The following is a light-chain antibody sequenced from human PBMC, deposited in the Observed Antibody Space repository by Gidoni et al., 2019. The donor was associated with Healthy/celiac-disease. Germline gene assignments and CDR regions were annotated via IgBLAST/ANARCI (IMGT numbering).Light chain of an antibody. V-gene: IGKV3-11*01. CDR1: QSVSSS. Sequence: EIVLTQSPATLSLSPGERATLSCRASQSVSSSLAWYQQKPGQAPRLLISDASNRATGIPARFSGSGSGTDFTLTISSLEPEDFALYYCQQGSNWPPLTFGGXTKVEIK. CDR3: QQGSNWPPLT. J-gene: IGKJ4*01. CDR2: DAS.